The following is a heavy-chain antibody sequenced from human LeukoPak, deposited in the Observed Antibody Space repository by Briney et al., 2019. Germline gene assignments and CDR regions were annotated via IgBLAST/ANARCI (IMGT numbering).Heavy chain of an antibody. Sequence: GGSLRLSCAASGFTFSSYAMHWVRQAPGKGLEWVAVISYDGSNKYYADSVKGRFTISRDNSKNTLYLQMNSLRAEDTAVYYYARDRSDGYNFDYWGQGTLVTVSS. D-gene: IGHD5-24*01. CDR2: ISYDGSNK. CDR3: ARDRSDGYNFDY. CDR1: GFTFSSYA. V-gene: IGHV3-30-3*01. J-gene: IGHJ4*02.